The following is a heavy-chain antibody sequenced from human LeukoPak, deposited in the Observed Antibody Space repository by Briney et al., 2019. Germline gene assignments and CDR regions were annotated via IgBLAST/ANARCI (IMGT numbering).Heavy chain of an antibody. V-gene: IGHV1-2*02. J-gene: IGHJ4*02. CDR3: ARNYGHNSKYFDF. CDR2: IRPNIGDT. Sequence: GASVKVSCKASGYTFTDYFIHWVRQAPGQGLEWMGWIRPNIGDTHYAQGFQGRVTMTGDTSVSTAHMELRSLRSDDTAIYYCARNYGHNSKYFDFWGQGTLLTVSS. CDR1: GYTFTDYF. D-gene: IGHD4-17*01.